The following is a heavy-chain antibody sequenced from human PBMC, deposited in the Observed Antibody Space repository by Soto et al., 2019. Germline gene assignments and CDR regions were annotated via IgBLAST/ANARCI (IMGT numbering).Heavy chain of an antibody. CDR1: GFTFDDYA. Sequence: EVQLVESGGGLVQPGRSLRLSCAASGFTFDDYAMHWVRQAPGKGLEWVSSINWHSGSIGYADSVKGRFTISRDNAKNPLFLQMNSLRAEDTALYYCAKDDYSSSSGMDYWGQGNLVTVSS. D-gene: IGHD6-6*01. J-gene: IGHJ4*02. CDR3: AKDDYSSSSGMDY. V-gene: IGHV3-9*01. CDR2: INWHSGSI.